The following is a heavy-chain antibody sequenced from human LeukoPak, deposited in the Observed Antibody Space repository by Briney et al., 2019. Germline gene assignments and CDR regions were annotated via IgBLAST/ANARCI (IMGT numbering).Heavy chain of an antibody. J-gene: IGHJ4*02. D-gene: IGHD6-13*01. CDR1: GFTFSSYS. Sequence: GGSLRLSCAASGFTFSSYSMNWVRQAPGKGLEWVSYISSSSSTIYYADSVKGRFTISRDNAKNSLYLQMNSLRAEDTAVYYCAKGRRVAAADNFDYWGQGTLVTVSS. V-gene: IGHV3-48*04. CDR3: AKGRRVAAADNFDY. CDR2: ISSSSSTI.